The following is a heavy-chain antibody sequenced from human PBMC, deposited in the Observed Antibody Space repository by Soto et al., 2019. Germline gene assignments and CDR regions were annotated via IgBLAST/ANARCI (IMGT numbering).Heavy chain of an antibody. CDR2: IYSGGST. CDR1: GFTVSSNY. CDR3: AKGSHYYDSSGLFDY. J-gene: IGHJ4*02. D-gene: IGHD3-22*01. Sequence: AEGSLRLSCAASGFTVSSNYMSWVRQAPGKGLEWVSVIYSGGSTYYADSVKGRFTISRDNSKNTLYLQMNSLRAEDTAVYYCAKGSHYYDSSGLFDYWGQGTLVTVSS. V-gene: IGHV3-66*01.